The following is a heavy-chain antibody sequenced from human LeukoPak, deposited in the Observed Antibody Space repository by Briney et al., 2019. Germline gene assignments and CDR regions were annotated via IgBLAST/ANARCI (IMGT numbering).Heavy chain of an antibody. CDR1: GFTFSSYA. CDR2: ISYDGSNK. J-gene: IGHJ4*02. V-gene: IGHV3-30*04. CDR3: ARGGDIVVVPAGALGDY. Sequence: PGGSLRLSCAASGFTFSSYAMHWVRQAPGKGLEWVAVISYDGSNKYYADSVKGRSTISRDNSKNTLYLQMNSLRAEDTAVYYCARGGDIVVVPAGALGDYWGQGTLVTVSS. D-gene: IGHD2-2*01.